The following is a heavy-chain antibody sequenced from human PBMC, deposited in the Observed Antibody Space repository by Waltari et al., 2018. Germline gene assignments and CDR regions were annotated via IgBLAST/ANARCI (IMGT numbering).Heavy chain of an antibody. D-gene: IGHD1-1*01. Sequence: EVQLVESGGGLVQPGGSLSLSCAASVFTFSRYEMNWVRQAPGKGLGCVSYISSSGSTIYYADSVKGRFTISRDNAKNSLYLQMNSLRAEDTAVYYCARVGELEPFDYWGQGTLVTVSS. V-gene: IGHV3-48*03. CDR2: ISSSGSTI. CDR1: VFTFSRYE. J-gene: IGHJ4*02. CDR3: ARVGELEPFDY.